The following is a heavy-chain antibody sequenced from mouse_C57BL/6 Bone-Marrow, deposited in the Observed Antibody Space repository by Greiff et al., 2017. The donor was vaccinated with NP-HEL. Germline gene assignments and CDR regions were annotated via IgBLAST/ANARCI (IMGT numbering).Heavy chain of an antibody. CDR2: ISDGGSYT. J-gene: IGHJ1*03. CDR1: GFTFSSYA. CDR3: ARASTVASGYFDV. D-gene: IGHD1-1*01. Sequence: DVKLQESGGGLVKPGGSLKLSCAASGFTFSSYAMSWVRQTPEKRLEWVATISDGGSYTYYPDNVKGRFTISRDNAKNNLYLQMSHLKSEDTAMYYCARASTVASGYFDVWGTGTTVTVSS. V-gene: IGHV5-4*03.